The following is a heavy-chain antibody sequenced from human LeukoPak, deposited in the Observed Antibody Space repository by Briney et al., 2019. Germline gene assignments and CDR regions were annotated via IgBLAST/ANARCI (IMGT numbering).Heavy chain of an antibody. Sequence: KTSETLSLTCTVSGGSISSYYWSWIRQPPGKGLEWIGYIYYSGSTNYNPSLKSRVTISVDTSKNQFSLKLSSVTAADTAVYYCARHSGSSFRQAFDIWGQGTMVTVSS. CDR2: IYYSGST. V-gene: IGHV4-59*08. D-gene: IGHD1-26*01. CDR3: ARHSGSSFRQAFDI. J-gene: IGHJ3*02. CDR1: GGSISSYY.